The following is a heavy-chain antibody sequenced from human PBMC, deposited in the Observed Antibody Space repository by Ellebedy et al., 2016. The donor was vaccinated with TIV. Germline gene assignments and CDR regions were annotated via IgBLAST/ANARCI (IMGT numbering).Heavy chain of an antibody. D-gene: IGHD6-13*01. CDR1: GFTFSSYA. Sequence: GGSLRLSXAASGFTFSSYAMHWVRQAPGKGLEWVAVISYDGSNKYYADSVKGRFTISRDNSKNTLYLQMNSLRAEDTAVYYCARDLPPAAGYYYYGMDVWGQGTTVTVSS. V-gene: IGHV3-30-3*01. J-gene: IGHJ6*02. CDR2: ISYDGSNK. CDR3: ARDLPPAAGYYYYGMDV.